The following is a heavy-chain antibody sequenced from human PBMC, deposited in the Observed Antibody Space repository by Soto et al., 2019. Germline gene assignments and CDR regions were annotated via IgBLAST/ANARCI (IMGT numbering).Heavy chain of an antibody. J-gene: IGHJ4*02. D-gene: IGHD2-21*02. CDR3: TKRPMCAGDCWYFDD. Sequence: EVRLLESGGGSEQPGGSLRLSCAASGFNFRTYAMYWVRQAPGKGLEWVSAIDDGNSAYYADSVKGRFIISRDNSRNTLYLHMDGLRVEDTAIYFCTKRPMCAGDCWYFDDWGQGILVTVSS. CDR2: IDDGNSA. V-gene: IGHV3-23*05. CDR1: GFNFRTYA.